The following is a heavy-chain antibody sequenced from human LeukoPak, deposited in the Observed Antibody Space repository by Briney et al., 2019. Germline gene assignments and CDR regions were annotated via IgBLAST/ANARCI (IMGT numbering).Heavy chain of an antibody. Sequence: SETLSLTCTVSGGSISSSSYYWGWIRQPPGKGLEWIGSIYYSGSTYYNPSLKSRVTISVDTSKNQFSLKLSSVTAADTAVYYCARDPLSSEDAFDIWGQGTMVTVSS. D-gene: IGHD6-19*01. CDR1: GGSISSSSYY. CDR2: IYYSGST. CDR3: ARDPLSSEDAFDI. V-gene: IGHV4-39*07. J-gene: IGHJ3*02.